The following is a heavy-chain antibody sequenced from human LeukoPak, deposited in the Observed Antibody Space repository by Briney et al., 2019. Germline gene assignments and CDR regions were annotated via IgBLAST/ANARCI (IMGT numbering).Heavy chain of an antibody. CDR1: GFTFSSYA. J-gene: IGHJ4*02. D-gene: IGHD5-18*01. CDR3: ARDPTSPGARGYSYILD. CDR2: ISYDGSNK. V-gene: IGHV3-30-3*01. Sequence: GSLRLSCAASGFTFSSYAMHWVRQAPGKGLEWVAVISYDGSNKYYADSVKGRFTISRDNSKNTLYLQMNSLRAEDTAVYYCARDPTSPGARGYSYILDWGQGTLVTVSS.